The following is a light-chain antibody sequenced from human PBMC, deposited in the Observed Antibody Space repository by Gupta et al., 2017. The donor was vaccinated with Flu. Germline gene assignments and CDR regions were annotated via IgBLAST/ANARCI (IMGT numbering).Light chain of an antibody. CDR3: QQYKSYSPHT. J-gene: IGKJ2*01. CDR1: QSISSW. V-gene: IGKV1-5*03. CDR2: KSS. Sequence: DIQMTQSPSTLSASVGDRVTITCRASQSISSWLAWYQQKPGKAPKLLIYKSSSLESGVPSRFSGSGSGTEFTLTISSRQPDDFATYYCQQYKSYSPHTFGQGTKLEIK.